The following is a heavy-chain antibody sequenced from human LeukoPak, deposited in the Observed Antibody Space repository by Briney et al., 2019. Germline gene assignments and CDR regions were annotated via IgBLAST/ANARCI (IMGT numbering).Heavy chain of an antibody. J-gene: IGHJ3*01. V-gene: IGHV3-7*04. Sequence: PGGSLRLSCAASGFTSSSYWMSWVRQAPGKGLEWVGNIKQDGSQKYYMDSVKGRVTISRDNAKNSVDLQMNSLRAVDTAVYYCARENDGFDLWGQGTMVTVSS. CDR1: GFTSSSYW. CDR2: IKQDGSQK. CDR3: ARENDGFDL.